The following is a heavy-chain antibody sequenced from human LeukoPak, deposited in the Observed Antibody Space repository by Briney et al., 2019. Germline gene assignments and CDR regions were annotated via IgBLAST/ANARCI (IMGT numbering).Heavy chain of an antibody. CDR3: ARDHYGLTSYPNP. CDR2: IYSGGST. V-gene: IGHV3-66*01. D-gene: IGHD3-10*01. CDR1: EFSVGSNY. J-gene: IGHJ5*02. Sequence: PGGSLRPSCAASEFSVGSNYMTWVRQAPGKGLEWVSLIYSGGSTYYADSVKGRFTISRDSSKNMLYLQMNSLRAEDTAVYYCARDHYGLTSYPNPWGQGTLVTVSS.